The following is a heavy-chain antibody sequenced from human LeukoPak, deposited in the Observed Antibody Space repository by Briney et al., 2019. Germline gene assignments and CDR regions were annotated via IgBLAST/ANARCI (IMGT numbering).Heavy chain of an antibody. J-gene: IGHJ4*02. V-gene: IGHV4-34*01. CDR3: RFQTSQNEGYYFDY. D-gene: IGHD1-1*01. CDR1: GGSFSGYY. Sequence: SETLSLTSAVYGGSFSGYYWSWIRQPPGQGREWIAEINHSGSTNYNPSLQSRVTISVDTSKKQFSLKLRSVTAADTAVYYCRFQTSQNEGYYFDYWGQGTLVTASS. CDR2: INHSGST.